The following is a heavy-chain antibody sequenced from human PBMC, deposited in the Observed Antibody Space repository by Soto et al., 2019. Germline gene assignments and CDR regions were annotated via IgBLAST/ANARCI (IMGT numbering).Heavy chain of an antibody. Sequence: SLRLSCAASGFTFSSYAMSWVRQAPGKGLEWVSAISGSGGSTYYADSVKGRFTISRDNSKNTLYLQMNSLRAEDTAVYYCVRPPLVNWYFDLWGRGTLVTVSS. CDR2: ISGSGGST. CDR1: GFTFSSYA. V-gene: IGHV3-23*01. D-gene: IGHD6-13*01. J-gene: IGHJ2*01. CDR3: VRPPLVNWYFDL.